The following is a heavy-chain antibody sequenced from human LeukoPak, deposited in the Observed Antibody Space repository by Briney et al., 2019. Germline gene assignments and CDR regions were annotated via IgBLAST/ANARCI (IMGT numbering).Heavy chain of an antibody. CDR1: GFTFGTYW. J-gene: IGHJ5*02. CDR3: ARVSRGGITASWFDP. D-gene: IGHD6-13*01. V-gene: IGHV3-49*03. Sequence: GGSLRLSCVASGFTFGTYWMSWFRQAPGKGLQWVTSIRSNTYGGSTEYVPSVKGRFTISRDDSNSIAYLQMNSLKAEGTAIYYCARVSRGGITASWFDPWGQGTLVTVSS. CDR2: IRSNTYGGST.